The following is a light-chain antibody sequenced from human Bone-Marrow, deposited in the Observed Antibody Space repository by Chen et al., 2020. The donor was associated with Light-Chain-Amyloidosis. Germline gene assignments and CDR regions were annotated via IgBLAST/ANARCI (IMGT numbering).Light chain of an antibody. J-gene: IGLJ3*02. CDR1: NIGSTS. Sequence: SYVLTQPSSVSEAPGQTATIACGGNNIGSTSVHWYQQTPGQAPLLVVYDDSDRPSVIPERLSGSNSGNTATLTISRVEAGDEADYYCQVWDRSSDRPVFGGGTKLTVL. CDR3: QVWDRSSDRPV. CDR2: DDS. V-gene: IGLV3-21*02.